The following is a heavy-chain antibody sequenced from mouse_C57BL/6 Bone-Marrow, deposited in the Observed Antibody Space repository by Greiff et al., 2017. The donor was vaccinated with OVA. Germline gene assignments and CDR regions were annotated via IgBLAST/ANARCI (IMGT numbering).Heavy chain of an antibody. D-gene: IGHD1-1*01. CDR1: GYTFTSYW. CDR2: IYPGSGST. J-gene: IGHJ3*01. V-gene: IGHV1-55*01. CDR3: ARSVLYYYGSSYEAY. Sequence: QVQLQQPGAELVKPGASVKMSCKASGYTFTSYWITWVKQRPGQGLEWIGDIYPGSGSTNYNEKFKSKATLTVDTSSSTAYMQLSSLTSEDSAVYDCARSVLYYYGSSYEAYWGQGTLVTVSA.